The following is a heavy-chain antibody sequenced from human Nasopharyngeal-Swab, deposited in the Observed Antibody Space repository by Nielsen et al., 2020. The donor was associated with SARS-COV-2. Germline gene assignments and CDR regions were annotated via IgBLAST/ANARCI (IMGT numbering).Heavy chain of an antibody. CDR1: GGSISSYY. J-gene: IGHJ5*02. D-gene: IGHD3-10*01. CDR3: ARDGVRGVINWFDP. V-gene: IGHV4-59*01. Sequence: SETLSLTCTVSGGSISSYYWSWIRQPPGKGLEWIGYIYYSGSTNYNPSLKSRFTISVDTSKNQFSLKLSSVTAADTAVYYCARDGVRGVINWFDPWGQGTLVTVSS. CDR2: IYYSGST.